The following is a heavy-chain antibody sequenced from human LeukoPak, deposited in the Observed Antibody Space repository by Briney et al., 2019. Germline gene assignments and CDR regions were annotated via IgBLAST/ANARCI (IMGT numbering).Heavy chain of an antibody. Sequence: GGSLRLSCAASGFTFSSYSMNWVRQAPGKGLEWVSSISSSSSYIYYADSVKGRFTISRENAKNSLYLQMNSLRAEDTAVYYCARNMGPYGWGIFFFTYGGQETLVPVPS. CDR1: GFTFSSYS. CDR2: ISSSSSYI. D-gene: IGHD3-10*01. CDR3: ARNMGPYGWGIFFFTY. J-gene: IGHJ4*02. V-gene: IGHV3-21*01.